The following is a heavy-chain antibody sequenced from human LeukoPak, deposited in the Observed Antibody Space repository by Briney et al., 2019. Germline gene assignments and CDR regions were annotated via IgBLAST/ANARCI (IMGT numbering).Heavy chain of an antibody. CDR3: ARQYSSSSYYYYYGMDV. J-gene: IGHJ6*02. CDR1: GYSFTSYW. CDR2: IFPGDSDT. V-gene: IGHV5-51*01. D-gene: IGHD6-6*01. Sequence: GESLKISCKGSGYSFTSYWIGWVRQMPGKGLEWMGIIFPGDSDTRYRPSFQGQVTISADKSISTAYLQCSSLKASDTAMYYCARQYSSSSYYYYYGMDVWGQGTTVTVSS.